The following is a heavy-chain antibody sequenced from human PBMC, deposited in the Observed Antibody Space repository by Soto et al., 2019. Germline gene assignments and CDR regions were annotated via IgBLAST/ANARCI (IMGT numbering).Heavy chain of an antibody. D-gene: IGHD3-9*01. V-gene: IGHV2-26*01. CDR2: IFSNDEK. Sequence: QVTLKESGPVLVKPTEPLTLTCTVSGFSLSNARMGVSWIRQPPGKALEWLAHIFSNDEKSYSTSLKSRLTISKDTSKSQVVLTMTNMDPVDTATYYCARMESYYDILTGYYRGYYFDYWGQGTLVTVSS. CDR1: GFSLSNARMG. CDR3: ARMESYYDILTGYYRGYYFDY. J-gene: IGHJ4*02.